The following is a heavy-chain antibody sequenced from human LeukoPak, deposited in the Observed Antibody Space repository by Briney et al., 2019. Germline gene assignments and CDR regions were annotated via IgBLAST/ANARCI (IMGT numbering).Heavy chain of an antibody. CDR1: GFTFSSYE. Sequence: GGSLRLSCAASGFTFSSYEMNWVRQAPGKGLEWVSYISSSGSTIYYADSVKGRFTISRDNAKNSLYLQMNSLRAEDTAVYYCARDQNGADSGFDPWGQGTLVTVSS. CDR2: ISSSGSTI. D-gene: IGHD1-1*01. CDR3: ARDQNGADSGFDP. V-gene: IGHV3-48*03. J-gene: IGHJ5*02.